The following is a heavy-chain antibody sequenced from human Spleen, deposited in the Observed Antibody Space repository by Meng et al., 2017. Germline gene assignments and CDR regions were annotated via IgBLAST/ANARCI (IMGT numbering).Heavy chain of an antibody. CDR1: GGSFSGYY. CDR2: INHSGST. J-gene: IGHJ1*01. Sequence: QVQLQQWGAGLLKPSEPLSLTCVVYGGSFSGYYWSWIRQPPGKGLEWIGEINHSGSTNYNPSLKSRVTISVDTSKNQFSLKLSSVTAADTAVYYCARGPWLNWNYPAYFQHWGQGTLVTVSS. D-gene: IGHD1-7*01. CDR3: ARGPWLNWNYPAYFQH. V-gene: IGHV4-34*01.